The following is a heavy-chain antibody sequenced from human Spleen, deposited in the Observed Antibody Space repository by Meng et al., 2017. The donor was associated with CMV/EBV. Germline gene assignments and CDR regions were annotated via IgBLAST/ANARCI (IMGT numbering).Heavy chain of an antibody. CDR1: GGTFSSYT. CDR2: IIPILGIA. Sequence: QVQLVQSGAEVKKPGSSVKVSCKASGGTFSSYTISWVRQAPGQGLGWMGRIIPILGIANYAQKFQGRVTITADKSTSTAYMELSSLRSEDTAVYYCARSKLGDGYNFYYFDYWGQGTLVTVSS. V-gene: IGHV1-69*02. J-gene: IGHJ4*02. CDR3: ARSKLGDGYNFYYFDY. D-gene: IGHD5-24*01.